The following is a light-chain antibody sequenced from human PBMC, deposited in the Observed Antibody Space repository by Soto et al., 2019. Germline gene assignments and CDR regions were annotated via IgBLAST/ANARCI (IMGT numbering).Light chain of an antibody. CDR2: AAS. CDR1: QGIRND. J-gene: IGKJ1*01. V-gene: IGKV1-17*01. CDR3: LQYKTYPWT. Sequence: DIQMTQSPSSLSASVGDRVTITCRASQGIRNDLDWVQQKPAKAPELLIYAASSLESGVTSRFSGSGSGTEFTLTISSLQAEDFATYYCLQYKTYPWTFGQGTKVEIK.